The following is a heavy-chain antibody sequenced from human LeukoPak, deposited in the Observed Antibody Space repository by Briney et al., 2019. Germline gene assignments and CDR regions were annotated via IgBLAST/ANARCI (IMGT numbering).Heavy chain of an antibody. J-gene: IGHJ4*02. V-gene: IGHV3-33*05. CDR3: ARDSCGSPSCIDY. CDR2: IQSDGSIK. Sequence: PGGSLRLSCAASGFIFRSYGMHWVRQAPGKGLEWVTAIQSDGSIKYYIDSVKGRFTISRDDSKNTLYLQMNSLRGEDTAVYYCARDSCGSPSCIDYWGQGTLATVSS. D-gene: IGHD2-2*01. CDR1: GFIFRSYG.